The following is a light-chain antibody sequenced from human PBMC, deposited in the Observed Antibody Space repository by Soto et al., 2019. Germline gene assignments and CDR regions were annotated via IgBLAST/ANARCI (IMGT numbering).Light chain of an antibody. J-gene: IGKJ5*01. Sequence: EIVITQSPDTLSVSPGERATLSCRASESVSSNLAWYQQKPGQAPRLLIYGASTRATGIPARFSGSGSGTEFTLTISSLEPEDSAVYHCQQRNVWRPVTFGQGTRLEIK. CDR2: GAS. CDR1: ESVSSN. V-gene: IGKV3-15*01. CDR3: QQRNVWRPVT.